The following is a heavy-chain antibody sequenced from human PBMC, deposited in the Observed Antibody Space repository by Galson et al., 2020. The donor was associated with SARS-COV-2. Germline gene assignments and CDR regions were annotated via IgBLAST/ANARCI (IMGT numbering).Heavy chain of an antibody. Sequence: ASVKVSCKASGYTFTSYGISWVRQAPGQGLEWMGWISAYNGNTNYAQKLQGRVTMTTDTSTSTAYMELRSLRSDDTAVYYCARDGAYDYVWGSYRSYYFDYWGQGTLVTVSS. CDR3: ARDGAYDYVWGSYRSYYFDY. V-gene: IGHV1-18*04. CDR2: ISAYNGNT. D-gene: IGHD3-16*02. J-gene: IGHJ4*02. CDR1: GYTFTSYG.